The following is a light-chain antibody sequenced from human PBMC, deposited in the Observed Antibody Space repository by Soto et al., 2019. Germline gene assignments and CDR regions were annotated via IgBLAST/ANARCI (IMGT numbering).Light chain of an antibody. J-gene: IGKJ4*01. V-gene: IGKV1-39*01. Sequence: DIQMTQSPSPLSASVGDRVIITCRASQSISNHLNWYQQKPGKAPKLLIFAASSLQSGVPSRFSGSRSGPDFTLTISSMQPEDFASYYCQQSYSAPLTFGGGTKVDIK. CDR2: AAS. CDR3: QQSYSAPLT. CDR1: QSISNH.